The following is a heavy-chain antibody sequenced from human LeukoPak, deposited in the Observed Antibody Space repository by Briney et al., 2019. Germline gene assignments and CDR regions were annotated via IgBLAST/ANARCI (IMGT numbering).Heavy chain of an antibody. CDR3: ARGYYDSSGYILTPFDY. V-gene: IGHV3-30-3*01. CDR1: GFTFSSYA. D-gene: IGHD3-22*01. Sequence: GGSLRLSCAASGFTFSSYAMSWVRQAPGKGLEWVAVISYDGSNKYYADSVKGRFTISRDNSKNTLYLQMNSLRAEDTAVYYCARGYYDSSGYILTPFDYWGQGTLVTVSS. CDR2: ISYDGSNK. J-gene: IGHJ4*02.